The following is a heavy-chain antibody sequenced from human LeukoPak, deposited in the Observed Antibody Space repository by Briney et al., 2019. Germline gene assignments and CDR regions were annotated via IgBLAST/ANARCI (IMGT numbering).Heavy chain of an antibody. CDR3: ARESGSVTSEVDFDY. J-gene: IGHJ4*02. CDR2: IRQDGSQK. D-gene: IGHD4-17*01. Sequence: GGSLRLSCAASGFTFSSYAMHWVRQAPGKGLEWVATIRQDGSQKYYVDSAKGRFTISRDNAKNSLYLQMNSLRAEDTAVYYCARESGSVTSEVDFDYWGQGTLVTVSS. V-gene: IGHV3-7*01. CDR1: GFTFSSYA.